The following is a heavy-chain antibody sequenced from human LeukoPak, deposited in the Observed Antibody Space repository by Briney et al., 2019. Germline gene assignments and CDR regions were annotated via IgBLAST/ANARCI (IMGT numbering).Heavy chain of an antibody. CDR3: TSFHYYDSSGSLDY. Sequence: GGSLRLSCTASGFTFGDYAMSWVRQAPGEGLEWVGFIRSKAYGGTTEYAASVKGRFTISRDDSKSIAYLQMNSLKTEDTAVYYCTSFHYYDSSGSLDYWGQGTLVTVSS. J-gene: IGHJ4*02. CDR2: IRSKAYGGTT. V-gene: IGHV3-49*04. CDR1: GFTFGDYA. D-gene: IGHD3-22*01.